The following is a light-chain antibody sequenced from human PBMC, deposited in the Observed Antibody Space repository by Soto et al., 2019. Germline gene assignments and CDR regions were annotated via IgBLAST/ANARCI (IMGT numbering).Light chain of an antibody. J-gene: IGKJ5*01. CDR2: EVS. CDR1: QSLLHITGETF. Sequence: DVVMTQTPLYMSIAPGQPASISCKSSQSLLHITGETFLFWYLQKPGQPPQLLIYEVSTRVSGVPDRFSGSGSGTDFTLEISRVETDDVGIYYCMQSTQLPPTFGQGTRLEN. CDR3: MQSTQLPPT. V-gene: IGKV2D-29*01.